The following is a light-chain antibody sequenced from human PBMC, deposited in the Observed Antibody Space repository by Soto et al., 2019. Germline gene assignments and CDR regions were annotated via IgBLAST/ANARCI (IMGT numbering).Light chain of an antibody. V-gene: IGKV4-1*01. CDR1: QSVLHRSDHKNY. Sequence: DIVMTQSPDSLAVSLGERATINCKSSQSVLHRSDHKNYLAWYQQQPGQPPKLLIYWASTLDSGVPDRFSGSGSGADFTLTISSLQAEDLAVYYCQQSDTSPYTFGQGTKLEIK. CDR2: WAS. CDR3: QQSDTSPYT. J-gene: IGKJ2*01.